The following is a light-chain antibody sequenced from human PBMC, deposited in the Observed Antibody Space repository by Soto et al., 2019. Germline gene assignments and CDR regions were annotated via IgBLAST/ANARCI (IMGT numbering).Light chain of an antibody. Sequence: DIQMTQAPSSLPASVGDRVSITCRASQTIGNYLNWYQQRPGKAPNLLISAASTLQSGVPSRFSGSGSGTDFTLTITSLQPEDFATDYCQQSYNTPRTFGQGTKVEIK. CDR2: AAS. CDR3: QQSYNTPRT. V-gene: IGKV1-39*01. J-gene: IGKJ1*01. CDR1: QTIGNY.